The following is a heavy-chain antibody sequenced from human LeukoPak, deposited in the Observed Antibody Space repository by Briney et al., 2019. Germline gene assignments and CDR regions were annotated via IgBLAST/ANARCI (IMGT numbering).Heavy chain of an antibody. CDR1: GFTFSSFG. Sequence: GGTLRLSCAASGFTFSSFGMSWVRQAPGKGLEWVSAISSTGGTAYYADSVKGRFTISRDNSKNTVYLQMNSLRAEDTAVYYCAKSVSSRGLIIPKTSRYFDYWGQGTLVTVSS. J-gene: IGHJ4*02. CDR3: AKSVSSRGLIIPKTSRYFDY. V-gene: IGHV3-23*01. D-gene: IGHD3-10*01. CDR2: ISSTGGTA.